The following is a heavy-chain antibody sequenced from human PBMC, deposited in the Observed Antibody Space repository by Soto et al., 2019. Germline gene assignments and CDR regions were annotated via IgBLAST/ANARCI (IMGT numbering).Heavy chain of an antibody. J-gene: IGHJ4*02. CDR3: AKDYPEWEGKLKDSY. Sequence: GGSLRLSCAASGFTFSSYAMSWLRQAPGKGLEWVSAISGSGASTYYADSVKGRFTISRDNSKNMLYLQMNSLRAEDTAVYYCAKDYPEWEGKLKDSYWGQGTLVTVSS. V-gene: IGHV3-23*01. CDR2: ISGSGAST. D-gene: IGHD1-26*01. CDR1: GFTFSSYA.